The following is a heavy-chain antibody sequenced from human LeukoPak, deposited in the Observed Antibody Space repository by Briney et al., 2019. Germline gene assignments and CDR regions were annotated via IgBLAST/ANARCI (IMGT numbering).Heavy chain of an antibody. CDR3: ARERVTQPIKAFDY. J-gene: IGHJ4*02. CDR1: GFTFSSYW. CDR2: IKQDGSEK. Sequence: GGSLRHSCAASGFTFSSYWMSWVRQAPGKGLEWVANIKQDGSEKYYVDSVKGRFTISRDNAKNSLYLQMNSLRAEDTAVYYCARERVTQPIKAFDYWGQGTLVTVSS. V-gene: IGHV3-7*01. D-gene: IGHD4-11*01.